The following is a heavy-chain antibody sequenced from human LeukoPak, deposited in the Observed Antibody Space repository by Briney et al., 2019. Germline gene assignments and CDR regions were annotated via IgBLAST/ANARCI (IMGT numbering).Heavy chain of an antibody. V-gene: IGHV3-53*01. D-gene: IGHD2-8*02. CDR1: GFTVSSTY. CDR3: ATYRQVLLPFES. Sequence: GGSLRLSCAASGFTVSSTYMSWVRQAPGKGLEWVSVSYTDSSTYHADSVKGRFTISRDNSKSTLSLQMNSLRAEDTAIYYCATYRQVLLPFESWGQGTLVTVSS. J-gene: IGHJ4*02. CDR2: SYTDSST.